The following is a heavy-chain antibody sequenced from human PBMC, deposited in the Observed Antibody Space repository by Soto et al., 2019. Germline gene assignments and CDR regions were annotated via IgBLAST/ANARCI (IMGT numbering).Heavy chain of an antibody. CDR2: ISYDGSNK. V-gene: IGHV3-30-3*01. CDR1: GFTFSSYA. Sequence: GSLRLSCAASGFTFSSYAMHWVRQAPGKGLEWVAVISYDGSNKYYADSVKGRFTISRDNSKNTLYLQMNSLRAEDTAVYYCARDGSYDSSGYPNWFDPWGQGTLVTVSS. D-gene: IGHD3-22*01. CDR3: ARDGSYDSSGYPNWFDP. J-gene: IGHJ5*02.